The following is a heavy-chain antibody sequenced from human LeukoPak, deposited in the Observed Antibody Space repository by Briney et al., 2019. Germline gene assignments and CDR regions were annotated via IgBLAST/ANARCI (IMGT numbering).Heavy chain of an antibody. CDR2: IDGDGSVI. D-gene: IGHD4-4*01. Sequence: GGSLRLSCVASGFTFGSSWLHWIRQARGEGLVWLSRIDGDGSVIDYADSVKGRLTISRDNAKNTLYLQMNSLTVDDTGVYYCTRAGNYRFDYWGQGTLVTVSS. V-gene: IGHV3-74*01. J-gene: IGHJ4*02. CDR1: GFTFGSSW. CDR3: TRAGNYRFDY.